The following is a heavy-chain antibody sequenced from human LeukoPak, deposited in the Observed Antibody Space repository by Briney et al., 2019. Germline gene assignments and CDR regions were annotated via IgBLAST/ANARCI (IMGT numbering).Heavy chain of an antibody. CDR2: ISAYNGST. V-gene: IGHV1-18*01. Sequence: ASVKVSCKAFGYTFTSYDISWVRQAPGQGLEWMGWISAYNGSTNYAQKFQGRVTMTTDTSTSTAYMELRSLRSDDTAVYYCARDLRTAVAGNWFDPWGQGTLVTVSS. CDR1: GYTFTSYD. J-gene: IGHJ5*02. CDR3: ARDLRTAVAGNWFDP. D-gene: IGHD6-19*01.